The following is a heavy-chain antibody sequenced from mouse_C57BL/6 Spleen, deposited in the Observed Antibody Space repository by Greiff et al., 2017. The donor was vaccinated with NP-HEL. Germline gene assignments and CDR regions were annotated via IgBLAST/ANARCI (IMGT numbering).Heavy chain of an antibody. CDR2: ISYDGSN. Sequence: EVQLQQSGPGLVKPSQSLSLSCSVTGYSITSGYYWNWIRQFPGNILEWMGYISYDGSNNYNPSLKNRISLTRDNSKNQFFLKLNSVTTEDTATYYCESTRQNCDVWGTGTTVTVSS. J-gene: IGHJ1*03. V-gene: IGHV3-6*01. D-gene: IGHD5-1*01. CDR1: GYSITSGYY. CDR3: ESTRQNCDV.